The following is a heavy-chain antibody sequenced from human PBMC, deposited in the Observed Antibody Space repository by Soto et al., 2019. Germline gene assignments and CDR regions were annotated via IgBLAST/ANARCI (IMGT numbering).Heavy chain of an antibody. CDR2: MHYSGKT. J-gene: IGHJ4*02. CDR3: ARDYYSSGNYFLDY. CDR1: GASITSGGDY. D-gene: IGHD3-10*01. Sequence: ASETLSLTCTVSGASITSGGDYWSWIRQHPGKGLERIGHMHYSGKTDYNPSLKSRLSISLDTSKNQFSLNLSSVTAEDTAVYYCARDYYSSGNYFLDYWGPGTLVTVSS. V-gene: IGHV4-31*03.